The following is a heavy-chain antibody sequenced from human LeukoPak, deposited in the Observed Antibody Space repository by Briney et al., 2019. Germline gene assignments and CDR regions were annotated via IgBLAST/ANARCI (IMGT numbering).Heavy chain of an antibody. CDR1: GFTFSNSD. Sequence: PGGSLRLFCAASGFTFSNSDMSWVRQAPGKGLEWVSAIGGSGSSTFYADSVKGRFTVSRDNSKNTLYLQMSSLRAEDTAVYYCAKSRLTPHPWGQGTLVTVSS. CDR2: IGGSGSST. CDR3: AKSRLTPHP. D-gene: IGHD1-14*01. J-gene: IGHJ5*02. V-gene: IGHV3-23*01.